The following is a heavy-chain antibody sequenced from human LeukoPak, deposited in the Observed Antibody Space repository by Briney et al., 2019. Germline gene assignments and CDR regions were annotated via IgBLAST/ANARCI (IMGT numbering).Heavy chain of an antibody. CDR3: ARDRGPGYSYGVLDY. J-gene: IGHJ4*02. V-gene: IGHV3-33*08. CDR1: GFTFSSYN. Sequence: GGSLRLSCVVSGFTFSSYNMNWVRQAPGKGLGWMAVMWYDGSNKYYADSVKGRFTISRDNSKNTLYLQMNSLRAEDTAVYYCARDRGPGYSYGVLDYWGQGTLVTVSS. D-gene: IGHD5-18*01. CDR2: MWYDGSNK.